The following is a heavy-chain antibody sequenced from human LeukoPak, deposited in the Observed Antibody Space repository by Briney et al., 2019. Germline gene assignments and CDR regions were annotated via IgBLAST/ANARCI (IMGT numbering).Heavy chain of an antibody. J-gene: IGHJ4*02. Sequence: PGGSLRLSCTASKFTFGHYGMQWVRQAPGKGLEWVAVISSDGSIKVYADSVKGRFTLSRDNSINTVDLQMNSLRAEDTAVYYCVKEYHSRGSGAYFDYWGQGTLVTVSS. V-gene: IGHV3-30*18. CDR2: ISSDGSIK. CDR3: VKEYHSRGSGAYFDY. D-gene: IGHD1-1*01. CDR1: KFTFGHYG.